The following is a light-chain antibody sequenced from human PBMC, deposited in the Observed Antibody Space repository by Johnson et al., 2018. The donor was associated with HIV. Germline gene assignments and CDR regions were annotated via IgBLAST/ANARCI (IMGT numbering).Light chain of an antibody. J-gene: IGLJ1*01. CDR3: GTWDSSLSAHYV. CDR2: ENN. V-gene: IGLV1-51*02. Sequence: QSVLTQPPSVSAAPGQKVTISCSGSTSNIGNNYVSWYQQFPGTAPRLLIYENNKRPSGIADRFSGSKSGTSATLGINGLQTGDEADYYCGTWDSSLSAHYVFVTGPKFTVL. CDR1: TSNIGNNY.